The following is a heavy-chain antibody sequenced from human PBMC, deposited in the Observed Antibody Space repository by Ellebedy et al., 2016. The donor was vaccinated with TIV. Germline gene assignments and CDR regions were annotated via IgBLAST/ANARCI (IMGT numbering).Heavy chain of an antibody. CDR2: IKQDGSER. Sequence: PGGSLRLSCAASGFTFSSYWMSWVRQAPGKGLEWVASIKQDGSERPYVDSVKGRFTISRDNAKNSLYLQISSLGAEDTAVYYCARLGVIAAAGASDYWGQGTLVIVSS. J-gene: IGHJ4*02. D-gene: IGHD6-13*01. V-gene: IGHV3-7*03. CDR3: ARLGVIAAAGASDY. CDR1: GFTFSSYW.